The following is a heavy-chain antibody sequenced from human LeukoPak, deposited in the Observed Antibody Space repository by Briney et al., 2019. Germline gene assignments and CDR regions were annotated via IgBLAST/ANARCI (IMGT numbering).Heavy chain of an antibody. D-gene: IGHD2-15*01. V-gene: IGHV3-48*01. Sequence: GGSLRLSCAASEFTFSSYSMNWVRQAPGKGLEWVSYITNSGNSKSYADSVKGRFTISRDNTKNSLYLQMNGLRAEDTAVYYCARARASGRSGFDYWGQGTLVTVSS. CDR1: EFTFSSYS. CDR2: ITNSGNSK. J-gene: IGHJ4*02. CDR3: ARARASGRSGFDY.